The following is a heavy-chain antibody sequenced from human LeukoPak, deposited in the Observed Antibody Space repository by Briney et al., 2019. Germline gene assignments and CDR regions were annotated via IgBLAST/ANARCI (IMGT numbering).Heavy chain of an antibody. Sequence: GGSLRLSCAASGFTFSSYEMNWVRQAPGKGLEWVSFISSGASTIYYADSVKGRFTISRDNAKNSLYLQMNSLRAEDKAVYYCARDETDYDYGWGSYRPMDYWGQGTLVTVSS. CDR3: ARDETDYDYGWGSYRPMDY. V-gene: IGHV3-48*03. D-gene: IGHD3-16*02. CDR2: ISSGASTI. CDR1: GFTFSSYE. J-gene: IGHJ4*02.